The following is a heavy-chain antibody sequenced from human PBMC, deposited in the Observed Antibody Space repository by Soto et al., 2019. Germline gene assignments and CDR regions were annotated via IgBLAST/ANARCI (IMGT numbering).Heavy chain of an antibody. CDR2: IWYDGSNK. V-gene: IGHV3-33*01. Sequence: PGGSLRLSCAASGFTFSSYGMHWVRQAPGKGLEWVVVIWYDGSNKNYADSVKGRFTISRDDSKNTLFLQMNSLRAEDTAVYYCARDHSPYAYYYRSGSYDSWFDPWGQGTLVTVSS. CDR3: ARDHSPYAYYYRSGSYDSWFDP. CDR1: GFTFSSYG. D-gene: IGHD3-10*01. J-gene: IGHJ5*02.